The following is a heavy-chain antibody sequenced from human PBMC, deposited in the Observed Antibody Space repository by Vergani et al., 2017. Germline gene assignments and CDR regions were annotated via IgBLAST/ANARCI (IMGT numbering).Heavy chain of an antibody. CDR3: AREDYGGAFDI. D-gene: IGHD4-23*01. CDR1: GFTFSSYA. Sequence: QVQLVESGGGVVQPGRSLRLSCAASGFTFSSYAMHWVRQAPGKGLEWVAGISYDGSNKYYADSVKGRFTISRDNSKNTLYLQMNSLRAEDTAVYYCAREDYGGAFDIWGQGTMVTVSS. V-gene: IGHV3-30-3*01. CDR2: ISYDGSNK. J-gene: IGHJ3*02.